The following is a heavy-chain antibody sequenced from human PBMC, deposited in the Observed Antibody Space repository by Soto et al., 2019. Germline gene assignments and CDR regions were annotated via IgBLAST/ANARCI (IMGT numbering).Heavy chain of an antibody. CDR2: IWYDRSNK. D-gene: IGHD2-2*01. V-gene: IGHV3-33*01. J-gene: IGHJ4*02. Sequence: GGSLRLSCAASGFTFSSYGMHWVRQAPGKGLEWVAVIWYDRSNKYYADSVKGRFTISRDNSKNALYLQMNSLRAEDTAVYYCARAEAVVPAATDPFDYWGQGTLVTVSS. CDR3: ARAEAVVPAATDPFDY. CDR1: GFTFSSYG.